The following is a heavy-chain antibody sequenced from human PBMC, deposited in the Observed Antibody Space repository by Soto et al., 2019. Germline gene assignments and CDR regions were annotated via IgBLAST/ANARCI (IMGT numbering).Heavy chain of an antibody. CDR2: IIPILGIA. Sequence: ASVKVSCKASGYTFTSYGISWVRQAPGQGLEWMGWIIPILGIANYAQKFQGRVTITADKSTSTAYMELSSLRSEDTAVYYCARDVFCSGGSCYSYFDYWGQGTLVTVSS. CDR3: ARDVFCSGGSCYSYFDY. D-gene: IGHD2-15*01. V-gene: IGHV1-69*10. J-gene: IGHJ4*02. CDR1: GYTFTSYG.